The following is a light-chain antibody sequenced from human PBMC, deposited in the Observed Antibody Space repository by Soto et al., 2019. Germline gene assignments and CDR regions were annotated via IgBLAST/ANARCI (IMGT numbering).Light chain of an antibody. J-gene: IGKJ1*01. CDR3: QQSYRAPPT. CDR2: SAS. CDR1: QNVDTY. Sequence: DIQVTQSPSSLSASVGDNVIITCRTSQNVDTYLNWYQVKPGKAPQLLIYSASILRSGAPRVPSRFSGSGSGTDFTLTISGLLPEDFATYVCQQSYRAPPTFGQGTRVEVK. V-gene: IGKV1-39*01.